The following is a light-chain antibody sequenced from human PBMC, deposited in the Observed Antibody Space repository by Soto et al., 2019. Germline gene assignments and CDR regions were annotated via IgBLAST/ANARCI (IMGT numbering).Light chain of an antibody. Sequence: QSVLTQPPSASGTPGQTATISCSISSPNVGTNPVAWYQQLPGTAPKLLIYTNSQRPLGVPVRFSGSKSGTSASLAISGLQPEDEGDYYCATWDDNVYVFGTGTKVTVL. CDR1: SPNVGTNP. CDR2: TNS. CDR3: ATWDDNVYV. J-gene: IGLJ1*01. V-gene: IGLV1-44*01.